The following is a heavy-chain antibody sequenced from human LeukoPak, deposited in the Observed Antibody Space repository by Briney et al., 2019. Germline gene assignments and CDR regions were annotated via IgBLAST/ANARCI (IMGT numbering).Heavy chain of an antibody. J-gene: IGHJ4*02. CDR1: GGSISSGDYY. CDR2: IYYSGST. D-gene: IGHD2-2*02. CDR3: ARGPRYCSSTSCYRPYYFDY. V-gene: IGHV4-30-4*08. Sequence: SETLSLTCTVSGGSISSGDYYWSWIRQPPGKGLEWIGYIYYSGSTYYNPSLKSRVTISVDTFKNQFSLKLSSVTAADTAVYYCARGPRYCSSTSCYRPYYFDYWGQGTLVTVSS.